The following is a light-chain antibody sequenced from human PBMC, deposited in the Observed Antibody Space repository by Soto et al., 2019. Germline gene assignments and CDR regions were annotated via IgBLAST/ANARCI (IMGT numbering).Light chain of an antibody. CDR3: QTFDSSTVI. J-gene: IGLJ2*01. CDR2: QDS. V-gene: IGLV3-1*01. CDR1: QLGDKY. Sequence: SYELTQPPSVSVSPGQTASITCSGDQLGDKYACWYQQKAGQSPVLVIYQDSNRPSGIPERFSGSNSGNTATLTISGTQAMDEADYYCQTFDSSTVIFGRGTKLTVL.